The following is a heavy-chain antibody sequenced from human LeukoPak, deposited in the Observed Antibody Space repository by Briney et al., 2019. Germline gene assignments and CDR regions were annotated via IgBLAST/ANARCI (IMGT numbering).Heavy chain of an antibody. CDR1: GFTFSIYA. CDR2: ISGSGGTA. CDR3: AKHVYDSSAYDAFDI. Sequence: GGSLRLSCAASGFTFSIYAMSWVRQAPGKGLEWVSAISGSGGTAYYADSVKGRFTISRDNSKNTLYLQMNSLRAEDTAVYCCAKHVYDSSAYDAFDIWGQGTMVTVSS. J-gene: IGHJ3*02. D-gene: IGHD3-22*01. V-gene: IGHV3-23*01.